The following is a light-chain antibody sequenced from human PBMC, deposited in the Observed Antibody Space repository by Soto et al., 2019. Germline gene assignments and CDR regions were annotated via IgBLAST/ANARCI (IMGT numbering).Light chain of an antibody. CDR1: QDITKY. Sequence: DIQLTQSPSFLSASIGDRVSLSCRASQDITKYLAWFHQKPGRAPKLLIYSASTLHVGVPARFSGGGSGTDFTLTINSLQAEDFATYYCQQVDRPPLTFGGGTKVEIK. J-gene: IGKJ4*01. V-gene: IGKV1-9*01. CDR2: SAS. CDR3: QQVDRPPLT.